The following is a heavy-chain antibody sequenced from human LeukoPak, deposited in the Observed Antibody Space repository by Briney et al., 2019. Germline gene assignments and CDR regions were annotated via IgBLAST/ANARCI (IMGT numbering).Heavy chain of an antibody. CDR3: AKDGLDGGYDSPPDY. Sequence: GGSLRLSCAASGFTFSSYAMSWVRQAPGKGLEWVSAISGSGGSTYYADSVKGRFTISRGDSKNTLYLQMNSLRAEDTAVYYCAKDGLDGGYDSPPDYWGQGTLVTVSS. J-gene: IGHJ4*02. V-gene: IGHV3-23*01. CDR2: ISGSGGST. CDR1: GFTFSSYA. D-gene: IGHD5-12*01.